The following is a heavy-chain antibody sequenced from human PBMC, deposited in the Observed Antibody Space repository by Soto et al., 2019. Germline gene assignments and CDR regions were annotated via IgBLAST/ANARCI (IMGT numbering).Heavy chain of an antibody. Sequence: QVHLVQSGAEVKKPGSSFNVSCKVSGGTFNTFAVSWVRQAPGQGFEWLGGIIPILGPAFYAQKFQGRVTITADKSTGTAYWELTSLTSEDTAVYYCARAAKRYFDYWGQGTLVTVSS. CDR2: IIPILGPA. J-gene: IGHJ4*02. V-gene: IGHV1-69*06. CDR3: ARAAKRYFDY. CDR1: GGTFNTFA.